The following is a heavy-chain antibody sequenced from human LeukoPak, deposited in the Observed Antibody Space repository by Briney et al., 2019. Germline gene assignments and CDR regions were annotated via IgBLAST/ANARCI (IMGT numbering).Heavy chain of an antibody. Sequence: GGSLRLSCAASGFTVSSNYMSWVRQAPGKGLEWVSVIYSGGSTYYADSVKGRFTISRDNSKNTLYLQMNSLRAEDTAVYYCAKDPEIAAAGQGCYWGQGTLVTVSS. CDR1: GFTVSSNY. D-gene: IGHD6-13*01. CDR3: AKDPEIAAAGQGCY. V-gene: IGHV3-53*01. CDR2: IYSGGST. J-gene: IGHJ4*02.